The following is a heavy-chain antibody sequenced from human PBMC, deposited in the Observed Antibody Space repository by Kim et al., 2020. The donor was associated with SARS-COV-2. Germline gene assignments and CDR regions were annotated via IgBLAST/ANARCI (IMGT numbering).Heavy chain of an antibody. V-gene: IGHV6-1*01. J-gene: IGHJ4*02. CDR3: AREAVAGYCDY. CDR2: N. Sequence: NDYAVSVKSRLTINPDTSKNQFALQLNSVTPEDTAVYYCAREAVAGYCDYWGQGTLVTVSS. D-gene: IGHD6-19*01.